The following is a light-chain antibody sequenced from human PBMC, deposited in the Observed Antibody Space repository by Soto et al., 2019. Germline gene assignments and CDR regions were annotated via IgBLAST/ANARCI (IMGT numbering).Light chain of an antibody. Sequence: ETVLTQSPGTLSLSPGERATLSCRASQSVSSSYLAWYQQKPGQAPRLLIYDASSRATGIPDRFSGSGSGTDFPLTISRLEPEDFAGYYCQQYVRSPPSWTFGQGTKVEIK. CDR2: DAS. J-gene: IGKJ1*01. CDR3: QQYVRSPPSWT. V-gene: IGKV3-20*01. CDR1: QSVSSSY.